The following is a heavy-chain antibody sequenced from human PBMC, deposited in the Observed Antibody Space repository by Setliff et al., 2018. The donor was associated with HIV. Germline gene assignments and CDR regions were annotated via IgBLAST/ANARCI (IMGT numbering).Heavy chain of an antibody. V-gene: IGHV3-23*01. CDR2: ISGSGGST. CDR3: AKDRAGSGGSYALDF. J-gene: IGHJ4*01. Sequence: PGGSLRLSCAAPGLTFEYYAMTWVRQAPGKGLEWVSAISGSGGSTYYADSVKGRFTISRDNSKNTLYLQMNSLRAEDTAIYYCAKDRAGSGGSYALDFWGHGTLVTVSS. CDR1: GLTFEYYA. D-gene: IGHD1-26*01.